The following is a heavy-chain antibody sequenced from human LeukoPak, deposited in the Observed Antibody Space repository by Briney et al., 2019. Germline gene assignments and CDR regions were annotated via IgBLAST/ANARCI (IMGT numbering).Heavy chain of an antibody. V-gene: IGHV3-21*01. Sequence: GGSLRLSCAASGFTFSSYSMNWVPQAPGKGLEWVSSISSSSSYIYYADSVKGRFTISRDNAKNSLYLQMNSLRAEDTAVYYCASLNYDSGMQFDYWGQGTLVTVSS. CDR3: ASLNYDSGMQFDY. CDR2: ISSSSSYI. CDR1: GFTFSSYS. J-gene: IGHJ4*02. D-gene: IGHD3-16*01.